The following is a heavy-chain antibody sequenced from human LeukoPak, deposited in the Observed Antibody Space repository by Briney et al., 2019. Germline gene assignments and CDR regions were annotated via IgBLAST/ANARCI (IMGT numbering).Heavy chain of an antibody. V-gene: IGHV4-4*02. J-gene: IGHJ4*02. CDR2: IYHTGNT. CDR3: VGFGLSSVWAG. D-gene: IGHD6-19*01. Sequence: SGTLSLTCAVSGGSISSNYWWSWVRQPPGRGLEWIGEIYHTGNTNYNPSLKSRVSISVDKSKRQFSLKLTSVTAADTAVYYCVGFGLSSVWAGWGQGTLVTVSS. CDR1: GGSISSNYW.